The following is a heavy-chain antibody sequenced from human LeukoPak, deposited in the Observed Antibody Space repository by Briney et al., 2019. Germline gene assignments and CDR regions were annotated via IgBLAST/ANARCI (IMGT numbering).Heavy chain of an antibody. CDR2: INPKSGGT. CDR3: ARGIYGGNSPLVDY. D-gene: IGHD4-23*01. V-gene: IGHV1-2*02. Sequence: ASVKVSCKASGYTFTAYYMHWVRQAPGQGLEWMGWINPKSGGTNYPQKFQGRVTMTRDTSISTAYMELSRLRSDDTAVYYCARGIYGGNSPLVDYWGQGTLVTVSS. CDR1: GYTFTAYY. J-gene: IGHJ4*02.